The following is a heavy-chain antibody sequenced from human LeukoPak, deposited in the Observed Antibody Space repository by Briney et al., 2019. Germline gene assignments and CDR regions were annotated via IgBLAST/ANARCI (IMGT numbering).Heavy chain of an antibody. D-gene: IGHD3-22*01. V-gene: IGHV1-2*02. CDR2: INPNSGGT. J-gene: IGHJ4*02. CDR1: GYTFTGYY. CDR3: AREPYDSQGY. Sequence: ASVKVSCKASGYTFTGYYIHWVRQAPGQGLEWMGWINPNSGGTNYAQKFQGRVTMTRDTSISTAYMELSRLRSDDTAVYYCAREPYDSQGYWGQGTLVTVSS.